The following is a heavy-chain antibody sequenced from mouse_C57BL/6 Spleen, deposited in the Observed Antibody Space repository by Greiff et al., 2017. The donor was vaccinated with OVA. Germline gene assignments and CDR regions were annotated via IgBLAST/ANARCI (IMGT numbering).Heavy chain of an antibody. J-gene: IGHJ2*01. D-gene: IGHD1-1*01. V-gene: IGHV1-64*01. CDR3: ARSGLIITTVDYFDY. Sequence: QVQLKQPGAELVKPGASVKLSCKASGYTFTSYWMHWVKQRPGQGLEWIGMIHPNSGSTNYNEKFKSKATLTVDKSSSTAYMQLSSLTSEDSAVYYCARSGLIITTVDYFDYWGQGTTLTVSS. CDR1: GYTFTSYW. CDR2: IHPNSGST.